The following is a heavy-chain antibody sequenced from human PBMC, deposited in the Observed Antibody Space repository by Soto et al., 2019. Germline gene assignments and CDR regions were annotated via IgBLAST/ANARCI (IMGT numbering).Heavy chain of an antibody. V-gene: IGHV4-59*01. CDR2: IYYSGST. CDR3: ARDXDXGVVIGENYYYYYYMDV. D-gene: IGHD3-3*01. J-gene: IGHJ6*03. CDR1: GGSISSYY. Sequence: SETLSLTCTVSGGSISSYYWSWIRQPPGKGLEWIGYIYYSGSTNYNPSLKSRVTISVDTSKNQFSLKLSTXTAAXTXXXXCARDXDXGVVIGENYYYYYYMDVWGKGTTVTVS.